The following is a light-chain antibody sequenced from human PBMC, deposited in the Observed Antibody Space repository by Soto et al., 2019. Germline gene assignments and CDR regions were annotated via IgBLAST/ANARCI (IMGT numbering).Light chain of an antibody. CDR2: GAS. Sequence: VLTQSPSTLSLSPGGRSTLPCRASQFVSSTYLAWYQQRNGQAPRLXIYGASSRATGIPDRFSGGGYETDVNLTISRLESEDSAVYYCQQYGISPFTFGGGTKVDIK. J-gene: IGKJ4*01. V-gene: IGKV3-20*01. CDR1: QFVSSTY. CDR3: QQYGISPFT.